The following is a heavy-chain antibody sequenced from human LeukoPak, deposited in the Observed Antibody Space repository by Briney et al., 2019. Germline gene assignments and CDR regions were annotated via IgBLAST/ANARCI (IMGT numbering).Heavy chain of an antibody. Sequence: GGSLRLSCAASGFTVTNNYMCWVRQAPGKGLEWVAVISYDGSNKYYADSVKGRFTISRDNSKNTLYLQMNSLRAEDTAVYYCAKDRRRYCSGGSCSPDYWGQGTLVTVSS. J-gene: IGHJ4*02. CDR1: GFTVTNNY. V-gene: IGHV3-30-3*01. CDR3: AKDRRRYCSGGSCSPDY. D-gene: IGHD2-15*01. CDR2: ISYDGSNK.